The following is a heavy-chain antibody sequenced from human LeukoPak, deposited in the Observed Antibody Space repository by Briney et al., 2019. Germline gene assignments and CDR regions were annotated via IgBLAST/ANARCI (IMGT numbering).Heavy chain of an antibody. CDR2: VGGDDAA. D-gene: IGHD2-8*01. CDR3: AKDSWSRNGIYDPFDI. Sequence: GGSLRLSCAASGFTFSDYAMNWVRQAPGKGLEWVSVVGGDDAAYYTDSVKGRFTISRDNSKNTLSLQMNSLRLEDTAVYYCAKDSWSRNGIYDPFDIWGQGTMVTVSS. CDR1: GFTFSDYA. J-gene: IGHJ3*02. V-gene: IGHV3-23*01.